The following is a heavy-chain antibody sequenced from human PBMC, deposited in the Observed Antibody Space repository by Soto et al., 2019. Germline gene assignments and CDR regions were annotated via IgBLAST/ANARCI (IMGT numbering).Heavy chain of an antibody. J-gene: IGHJ5*02. CDR2: ILHDGDKK. Sequence: QMQLVESGGGVVQPWGSLRLSCAASGLTFSKYAMHWVRQAPGKGLEWVAAILHDGDKKRYADSVEGRFTISRDNSMDTLYLQMSGLRAEDSAVYYCVRARCGASSFECRDWCVPGGQGTLVTVSS. D-gene: IGHD2-15*01. V-gene: IGHV3-30*03. CDR3: VRARCGASSFECRDWCVP. CDR1: GLTFSKYA.